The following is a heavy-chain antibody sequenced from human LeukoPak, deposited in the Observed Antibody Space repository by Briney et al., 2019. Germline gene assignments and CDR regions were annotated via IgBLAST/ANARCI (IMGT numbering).Heavy chain of an antibody. CDR1: GGSISSSNW. CDR3: ARHGGGSIAAAGTFDY. D-gene: IGHD6-13*01. Sequence: ASETLSLTCAVSGGSISSSNWWSWVRQPPGKGLEWIGEIYHSGSTNYNPSLKSRVTISVDKSKNQFSLKLSSVTAADTAVYYCARHGGGSIAAAGTFDYWGQGTLVTVSS. CDR2: IYHSGST. V-gene: IGHV4-4*02. J-gene: IGHJ4*02.